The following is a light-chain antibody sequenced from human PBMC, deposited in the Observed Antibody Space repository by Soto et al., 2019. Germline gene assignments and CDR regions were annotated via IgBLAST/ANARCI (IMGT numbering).Light chain of an antibody. CDR2: VAS. CDR3: QQYNDWPHT. J-gene: IGKJ4*02. Sequence: ETVMTQSPATLSVSPGEGATLSCRASQSVSSNLAWYQQRPGQAPRLLVYVASIRDPGMSARFSGSGSGTELTLTISHLRSEDFALYYCQQYNDWPHTFGGGTKVQIK. CDR1: QSVSSN. V-gene: IGKV3-15*01.